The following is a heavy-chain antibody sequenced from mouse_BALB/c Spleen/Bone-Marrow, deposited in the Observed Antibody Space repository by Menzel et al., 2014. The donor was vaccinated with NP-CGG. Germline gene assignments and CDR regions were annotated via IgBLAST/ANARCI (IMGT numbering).Heavy chain of an antibody. V-gene: IGHV1S22*01. CDR2: IYPGSGST. CDR1: GYTFTSYW. Sequence: LQQSGSELVRPGASVKLSCKASGYTFTSYWMHWVKQRPGQGLEWIGNIYPGSGSTNYDEKFKSKATLTVDTPSSTAYMQVSGLTSEDTAVYDCTPRLRYWGQGTTLTVSS. J-gene: IGHJ2*01. D-gene: IGHD1-2*01. CDR3: TPRLRY.